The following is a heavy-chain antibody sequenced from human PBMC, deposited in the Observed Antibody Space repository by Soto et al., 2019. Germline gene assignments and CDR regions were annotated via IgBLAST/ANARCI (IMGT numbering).Heavy chain of an antibody. CDR1: GGTFSSYA. V-gene: IGHV1-69*06. CDR2: IIPIFGTA. J-gene: IGHJ6*02. Sequence: SVKVSCKASGGTFSSYAISWVRQAPGQGLEWMGGIIPIFGTANYAQKFQGRVTITADKSTSTAYMELGSLRSEDTAVYYCARDRALWFGELLHYYYYGMDVWGQGTTVTVSS. D-gene: IGHD3-10*01. CDR3: ARDRALWFGELLHYYYYGMDV.